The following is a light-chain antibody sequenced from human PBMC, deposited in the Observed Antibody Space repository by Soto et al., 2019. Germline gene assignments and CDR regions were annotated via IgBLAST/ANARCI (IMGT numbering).Light chain of an antibody. V-gene: IGKV1-5*01. CDR1: QSISNW. CDR2: GAS. Sequence: DSQFTQSPSVLSSSVGDRVTITCRASQSISNWLAWYQQKPGKPPKVLIYGASNLQSGVLPRFSGSGSGTDFTLAISSLQPEDFATYYCQQLNSFPLTFGGGTKVDIK. CDR3: QQLNSFPLT. J-gene: IGKJ4*01.